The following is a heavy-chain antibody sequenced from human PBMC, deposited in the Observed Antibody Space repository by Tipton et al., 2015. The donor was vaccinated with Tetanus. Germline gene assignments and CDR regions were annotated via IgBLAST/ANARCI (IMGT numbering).Heavy chain of an antibody. Sequence: TLSLTCTVSGGSVSSYYWTWFRQPPGKRLEWIGFVSSSGNSNYSPSLTGRVSMSLDTSKQQFSLSLTSATAADTAVNYCARGWSECSSWSCSPFDSWGQGTLVTVSS. CDR3: ARGWSECSSWSCSPFDS. V-gene: IGHV4-4*07. D-gene: IGHD2-2*01. CDR1: GGSVSSYY. J-gene: IGHJ4*02. CDR2: VSSSGNS.